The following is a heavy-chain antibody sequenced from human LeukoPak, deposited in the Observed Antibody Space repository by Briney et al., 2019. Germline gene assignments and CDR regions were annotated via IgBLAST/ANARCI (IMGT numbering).Heavy chain of an antibody. J-gene: IGHJ3*02. CDR1: GGSFSGYY. CDR2: INHSGIT. CDR3: ALLITIIGVSAFDI. D-gene: IGHD3-22*01. V-gene: IGHV4-34*01. Sequence: PWETLSLTCAVYGGSFSGYYWSWIRQPPGKGLEWIGEINHSGITNYNPSLKSRVTISVDTSKNQFSLKLSSVTAADTAVYYCALLITIIGVSAFDIWGQGTMVTVSS.